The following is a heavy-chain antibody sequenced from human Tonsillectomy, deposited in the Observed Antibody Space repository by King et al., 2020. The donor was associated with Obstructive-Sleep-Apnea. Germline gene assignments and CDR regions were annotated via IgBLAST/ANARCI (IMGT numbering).Heavy chain of an antibody. D-gene: IGHD2-2*01. V-gene: IGHV3-73*01. J-gene: IGHJ4*02. CDR2: IRSKANSYAT. CDR1: GFTFSGSA. Sequence: QLVQSGGGLVQPGGSLKLSCAASGFTFSGSAMHWVRQASGKGLEWVGRIRSKANSYATAYAASVKGRFIISRDDSKNTAYLQMNSLKTEDTAVYYCTRPRYCSSTSCSPRDYWGQGTLVTVSS. CDR3: TRPRYCSSTSCSPRDY.